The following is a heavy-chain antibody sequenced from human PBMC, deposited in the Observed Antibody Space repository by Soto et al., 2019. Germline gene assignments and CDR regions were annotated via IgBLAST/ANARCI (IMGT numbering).Heavy chain of an antibody. J-gene: IGHJ4*02. Sequence: QVQLVESGGGVVQPGRSLRLSCAASGFTFSSYAMHWVRQAPGKGLEWVAVISYDGSNKYYADSVKGRFTISRDNSKNTLYLQMNSLRAEDTAVYYCARDRSSGSYIVDYWGPGTLVTASS. CDR1: GFTFSSYA. V-gene: IGHV3-30-3*01. D-gene: IGHD1-26*01. CDR2: ISYDGSNK. CDR3: ARDRSSGSYIVDY.